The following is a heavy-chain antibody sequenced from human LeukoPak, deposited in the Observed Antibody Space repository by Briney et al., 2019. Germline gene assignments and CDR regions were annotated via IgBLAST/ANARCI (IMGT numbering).Heavy chain of an antibody. Sequence: PGGSLRLSCAASGFTFSSYSMNWVRQAPGKGLEWVSYISSSSSTIYYADSVKGRFTISRDNAKNSLYLQMNSLRAEDTAVYYCARGSVNYYFDYWGQGTLVTVSS. CDR2: ISSSSSTI. CDR1: GFTFSSYS. V-gene: IGHV3-48*01. D-gene: IGHD5-24*01. J-gene: IGHJ4*02. CDR3: ARGSVNYYFDY.